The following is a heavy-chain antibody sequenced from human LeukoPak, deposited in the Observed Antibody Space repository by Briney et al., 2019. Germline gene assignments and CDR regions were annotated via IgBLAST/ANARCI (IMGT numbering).Heavy chain of an antibody. CDR3: ARGEGSSRMGGGYCDY. CDR2: RWYDGSNK. D-gene: IGHD6-13*01. Sequence: GGSLRLSCAASGFTFSSYGIHWVCQAPGKGQERVALRWYDGSNKSYADSLKGRITISRDNYKNTVYLQMNTLRAEDTAVYYCARGEGSSRMGGGYCDYWGQGTLVSVCS. V-gene: IGHV3-33*01. CDR1: GFTFSSYG. J-gene: IGHJ4*02.